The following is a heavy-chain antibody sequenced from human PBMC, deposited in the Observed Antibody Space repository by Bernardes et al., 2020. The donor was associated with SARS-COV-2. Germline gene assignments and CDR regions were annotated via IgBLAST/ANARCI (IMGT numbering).Heavy chain of an antibody. CDR3: ARDLGFCTNGVCSP. CDR2: INTDGSTP. Sequence: GGSLRLSCTASGFTFSSSWMHWVRQAPGKGLVWVSRINTDGSTPSYADSVKGRFTISRDNAKNTLSLQMNSLRAEDTAVYYCARDLGFCTNGVCSPWGQGTLVTVSS. D-gene: IGHD2-8*01. CDR1: GFTFSSSW. V-gene: IGHV3-74*01. J-gene: IGHJ5*02.